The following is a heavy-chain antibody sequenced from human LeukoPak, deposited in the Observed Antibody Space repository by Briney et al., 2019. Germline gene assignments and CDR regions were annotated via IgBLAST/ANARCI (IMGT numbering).Heavy chain of an antibody. CDR2: INPSGGST. CDR1: GYTFTSYY. Sequence: ASVKVSCKASGYTFTSYYIHWVRQAPGQGLEWMEIINPSGGSTSYAQKFQGRVTMTRDTSTSTVYMELSSLRSEDTAVYYCARVASSGNDAFDIWGQGTMVTVSS. V-gene: IGHV1-46*01. J-gene: IGHJ3*02. D-gene: IGHD3-10*01. CDR3: ARVASSGNDAFDI.